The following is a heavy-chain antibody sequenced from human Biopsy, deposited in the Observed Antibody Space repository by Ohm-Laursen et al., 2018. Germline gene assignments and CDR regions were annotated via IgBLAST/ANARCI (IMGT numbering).Heavy chain of an antibody. V-gene: IGHV1-46*01. D-gene: IGHD1-26*01. CDR1: EFSFSRYD. Sequence: ATVKFSCKGSEFSFSRYDMHWVRQAPGRGLEWMGIISPSGGGTMDTQKFQDRLTMTRDTSTSTVHMELKSLKSEDTAVYYCAIFEGYSDDNLDYEHYGMDVWGQGTTVTVSS. CDR2: ISPSGGGT. CDR3: AIFEGYSDDNLDYEHYGMDV. J-gene: IGHJ6*02.